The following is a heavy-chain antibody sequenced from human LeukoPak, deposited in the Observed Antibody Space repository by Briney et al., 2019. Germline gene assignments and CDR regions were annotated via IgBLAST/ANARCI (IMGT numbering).Heavy chain of an antibody. V-gene: IGHV3-64*01. CDR1: GFTFSSYA. D-gene: IGHD6-19*01. CDR3: ARVPSSDWYPLFDY. J-gene: IGHJ4*02. Sequence: GGSLRLSCAASGFTFSSYAMHWVRQAPGKGLEYVSAISSNGGSTYYANSVKGRFTISRDNSKNTLYLQMGSLRAEDMAVYYCARVPSSDWYPLFDYWGQGTLVTVSS. CDR2: ISSNGGST.